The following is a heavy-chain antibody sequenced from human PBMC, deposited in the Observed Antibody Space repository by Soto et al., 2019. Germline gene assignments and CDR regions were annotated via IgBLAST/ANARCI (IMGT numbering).Heavy chain of an antibody. V-gene: IGHV4-31*03. J-gene: IGHJ5*02. Sequence: ASETLSLTCTVSGGSVSSGNYYWSWIRQHPGKGLEWIGYISYSGSTYYNAALKSRATISADTSKNQFSLKLSSVTAADTAVYFCARGNNWFDPWGQGTLVTVSS. CDR1: GGSVSSGNYY. CDR3: ARGNNWFDP. CDR2: ISYSGST.